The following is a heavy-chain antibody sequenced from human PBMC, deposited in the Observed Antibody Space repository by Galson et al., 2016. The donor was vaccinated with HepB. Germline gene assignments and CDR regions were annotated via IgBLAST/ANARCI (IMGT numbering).Heavy chain of an antibody. Sequence: SLRLSCAASGFSFSSYAMSWVRQAPGKGLEWVSGIGNSGAGTYYADSLKGRFTISRGNSKNTLFLHMNSLRAEDTAVYYCVREGHRLQFFYFDFWGQGSLVAVSS. V-gene: IGHV3-23*01. CDR1: GFSFSSYA. J-gene: IGHJ4*02. CDR2: IGNSGAGT. D-gene: IGHD5-24*01. CDR3: VREGHRLQFFYFDF.